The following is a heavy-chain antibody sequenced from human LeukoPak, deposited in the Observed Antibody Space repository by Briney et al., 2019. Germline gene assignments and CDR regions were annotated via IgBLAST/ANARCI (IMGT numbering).Heavy chain of an antibody. D-gene: IGHD3-10*01. V-gene: IGHV3-21*01. CDR3: ARQMVRGVPRVGMDV. Sequence: TGGSLRLSCAASGFTFSSYSMNWVRQAPGKGLEWVSSISSSSSYIYYADSVKGRFTISRDNAKNSLYLQMNSLRAEDTAVYYCARQMVRGVPRVGMDVWGQGTTVTVSS. CDR1: GFTFSSYS. CDR2: ISSSSSYI. J-gene: IGHJ6*02.